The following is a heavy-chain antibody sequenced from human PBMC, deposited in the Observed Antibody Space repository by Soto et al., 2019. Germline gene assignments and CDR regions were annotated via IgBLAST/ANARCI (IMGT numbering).Heavy chain of an antibody. CDR1: GITISNYP. D-gene: IGHD3-22*01. CDR2: ISGSGDRT. Sequence: EVQLLESGGGSVQAGGSLRLSCAASGITISNYPMSWVRQAPGKGLDWVSGISGSGDRTYYADSAKGRFTISKDISKNSLSQQLGSLGVEDTAVYFCVEVDGGYPATAPHWGQGTLVTVSS. CDR3: VEVDGGYPATAPH. V-gene: IGHV3-23*01. J-gene: IGHJ4*02.